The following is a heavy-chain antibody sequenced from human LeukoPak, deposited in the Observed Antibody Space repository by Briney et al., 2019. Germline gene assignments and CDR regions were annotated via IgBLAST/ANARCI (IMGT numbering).Heavy chain of an antibody. Sequence: SETLSLTCTVSGGSISNYYWSWIRLAPGKGLEWIGFIYYTGSTNYSPSLKTRVTISLDTSKNQFSLKLTSVTAADTAVYYCARQSPYCTDGVCYTGAFDIWGQGTMVTVSS. CDR1: GGSISNYY. V-gene: IGHV4-59*01. CDR2: IYYTGST. D-gene: IGHD2-8*01. CDR3: ARQSPYCTDGVCYTGAFDI. J-gene: IGHJ3*02.